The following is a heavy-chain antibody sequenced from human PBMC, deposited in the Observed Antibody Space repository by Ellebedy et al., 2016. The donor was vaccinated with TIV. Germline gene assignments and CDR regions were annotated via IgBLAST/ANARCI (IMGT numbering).Heavy chain of an antibody. CDR2: IYWNDDK. D-gene: IGHD2/OR15-2a*01. V-gene: IGHV2-5*01. CDR1: GFSLSTSGVG. J-gene: IGHJ4*02. CDR3: VHLYGTNYFDY. Sequence: SGHTLVKPTQTLTLTCTFSGFSLSTSGVGVGWIRQPPGKALECLALIYWNDDKRYSPSLKSRLTITKDTSKNQVVLTMTNMDPVDTATYYCVHLYGTNYFDYWGQGTLVTVSS.